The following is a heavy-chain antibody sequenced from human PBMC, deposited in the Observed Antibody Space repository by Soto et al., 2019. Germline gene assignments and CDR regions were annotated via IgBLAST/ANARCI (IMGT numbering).Heavy chain of an antibody. D-gene: IGHD3-16*01. CDR1: GFTFSSYG. Sequence: GGSLRLSCAASGFTFSSYGMHWVRQAPGKGLEWVAVISYDGSNKYYADSVKGRFTISRDNSKNTLYLQMNSLRAEDTAVYYCAKGMGFGKPDYYFDYWGQGTLVTVSS. J-gene: IGHJ4*02. CDR3: AKGMGFGKPDYYFDY. CDR2: ISYDGSNK. V-gene: IGHV3-30*18.